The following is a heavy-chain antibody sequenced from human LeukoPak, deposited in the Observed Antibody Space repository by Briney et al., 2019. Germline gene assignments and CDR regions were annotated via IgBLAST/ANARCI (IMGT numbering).Heavy chain of an antibody. V-gene: IGHV4-31*03. CDR3: ARGGLVPAAIHSPTSYYFDY. D-gene: IGHD2-2*02. CDR1: GGSISSGGYY. CDR2: IYYSGST. J-gene: IGHJ4*02. Sequence: SQTLSLTCTVSGGSISSGGYYWSWIRQHPGKGLEWIGYIYYSGSTYYNPSLKSRVTISVDTSKNQFSLKLSSVTAADTVVYYCARGGLVPAAIHSPTSYYFDYWGQGTLVTVSS.